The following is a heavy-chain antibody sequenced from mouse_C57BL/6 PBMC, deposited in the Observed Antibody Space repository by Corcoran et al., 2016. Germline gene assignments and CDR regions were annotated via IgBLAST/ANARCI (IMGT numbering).Heavy chain of an antibody. Sequence: QIQLVQSGPELKKPGETVKISCKASGYTFTTYGMSWVKQAPGKGLKWMGWINTYSGVPTYADDFKGRFAFSLETSASTAYLQINNLKNEDTATYFCARSVYGNWYFDVWGTGTTVTVSS. J-gene: IGHJ1*03. V-gene: IGHV9-3*01. CDR1: GYTFTTYG. D-gene: IGHD2-1*01. CDR2: INTYSGVP. CDR3: ARSVYGNWYFDV.